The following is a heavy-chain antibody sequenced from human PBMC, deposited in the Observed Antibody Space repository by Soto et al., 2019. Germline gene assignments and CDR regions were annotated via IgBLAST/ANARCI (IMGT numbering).Heavy chain of an antibody. CDR2: ISYDGSNK. Sequence: GGSLRLSCAASGFTFSSYGMHWVRQAPGKGLEWVAVISYDGSNKYYADSVKGRFTISRDNSKNTLYLQMNSLRAEDTAVYYCAKEGITMVRGPNWFDPWGQGTLVTVSS. V-gene: IGHV3-30*18. D-gene: IGHD3-10*01. J-gene: IGHJ5*02. CDR1: GFTFSSYG. CDR3: AKEGITMVRGPNWFDP.